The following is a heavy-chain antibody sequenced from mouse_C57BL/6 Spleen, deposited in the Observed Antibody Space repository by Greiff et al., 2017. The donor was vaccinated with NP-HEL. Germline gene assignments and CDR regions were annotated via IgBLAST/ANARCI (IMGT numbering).Heavy chain of an antibody. CDR2: ISDGGSYT. CDR3: ATYRSYYYAMDY. J-gene: IGHJ4*01. V-gene: IGHV5-4*01. Sequence: EVQGVESGGGLVKPGGSLKLSCAASRFTFSSYAMSWVRQTPEKRLECVATISDGGSYTYYPDNVKGRFTISRDNAKNNLYLQMSHLKSEDTAMYYCATYRSYYYAMDYWGQGTSVTVSS. CDR1: RFTFSSYA. D-gene: IGHD2-12*01.